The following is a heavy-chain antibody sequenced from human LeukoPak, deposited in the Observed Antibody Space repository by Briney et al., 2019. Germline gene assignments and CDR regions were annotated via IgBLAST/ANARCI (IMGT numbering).Heavy chain of an antibody. J-gene: IGHJ4*02. Sequence: PSETLSLTCTVSGGSISSSSYYWGWIRQPPGKGLEWIGSIYYSGSTYYNPSLKSRVTISVDTSKNQFSLKLSSVTAADTAVYYCATLDEDFDYWGQGTLVTVSS. CDR3: ATLDEDFDY. V-gene: IGHV4-39*01. CDR1: GGSISSSSYY. D-gene: IGHD5-24*01. CDR2: IYYSGST.